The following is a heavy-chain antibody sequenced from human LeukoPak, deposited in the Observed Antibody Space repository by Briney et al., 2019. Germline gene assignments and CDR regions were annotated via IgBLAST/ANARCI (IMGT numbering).Heavy chain of an antibody. D-gene: IGHD2-21*02. CDR1: GGSISSYY. V-gene: IGHV4-59*08. CDR3: ARLGDSVVVTATQYYFDY. J-gene: IGHJ4*02. Sequence: PSETLSLTCTVSGGSISSYYWSWIRQPPGQGLEWIGYIYYSGSTNYNPSLKSRVTISVDTSKNQFSLKLSSVTAADTAVYYCARLGDSVVVTATQYYFDYWGQGTLVTVSS. CDR2: IYYSGST.